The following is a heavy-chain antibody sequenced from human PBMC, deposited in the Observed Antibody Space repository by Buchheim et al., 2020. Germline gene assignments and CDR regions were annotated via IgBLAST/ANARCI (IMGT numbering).Heavy chain of an antibody. J-gene: IGHJ6*02. CDR3: ARLSCSGGSCYYYYYGMNV. Sequence: QVQLQQWGAGLLKPSETLSLTCAVYGGSFSGYYWSWIRQPPGKGLEWIGEINHSGSTNSNPSLKSRVTISVDTSKNQFSLKLSSVTAADTAVYYCARLSCSGGSCYYYYYGMNVWGQGTT. V-gene: IGHV4-34*01. CDR2: INHSGST. CDR1: GGSFSGYY. D-gene: IGHD2-15*01.